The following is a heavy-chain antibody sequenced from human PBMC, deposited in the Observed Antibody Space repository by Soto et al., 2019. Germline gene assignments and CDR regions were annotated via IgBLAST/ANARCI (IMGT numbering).Heavy chain of an antibody. CDR3: ARVYYGDFDY. CDR2: IYYSGST. V-gene: IGHV4-61*01. J-gene: IGHJ4*02. Sequence: PSETLSLTCTVSGGSVSSGSYYWSWIRQPPGKGLEWIGYIYYSGSTNYNPSLKSRVTISVDTSKNQFSLKLSSVTAADTAVYYCARVYYGDFDYWGQGTLVTVAS. D-gene: IGHD3-10*01. CDR1: GGSVSSGSYY.